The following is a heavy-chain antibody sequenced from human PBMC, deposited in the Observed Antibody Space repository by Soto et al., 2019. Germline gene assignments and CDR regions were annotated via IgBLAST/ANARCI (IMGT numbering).Heavy chain of an antibody. V-gene: IGHV3-30*04. D-gene: IGHD3-3*01. CDR3: ARDVRKLRFFDY. Sequence: GGSLRLSCAASGFTFSSYVMHWVRQAPGKGLEWVAVISADQKSIYYADSVKGRFTISRDNSKNTLYLQMDGLRTEDTAVYYCARDVRKLRFFDYWGQGT. J-gene: IGHJ4*02. CDR2: ISADQKSI. CDR1: GFTFSSYV.